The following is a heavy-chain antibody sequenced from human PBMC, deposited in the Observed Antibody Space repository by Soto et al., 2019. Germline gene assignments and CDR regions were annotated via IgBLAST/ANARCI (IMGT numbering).Heavy chain of an antibody. V-gene: IGHV3-7*01. J-gene: IGHJ4*02. Sequence: GESLKISCAASGFTFSSYWMSWVRQAPGKGLEWVANIKQDGSEKYYVDSVKGRFTISRDNAKNSLYLQMNSLRAEDTAVYYCARGLRYDSSGYYLYWGQGTLVTVSS. CDR3: ARGLRYDSSGYYLY. CDR2: IKQDGSEK. CDR1: GFTFSSYW. D-gene: IGHD3-22*01.